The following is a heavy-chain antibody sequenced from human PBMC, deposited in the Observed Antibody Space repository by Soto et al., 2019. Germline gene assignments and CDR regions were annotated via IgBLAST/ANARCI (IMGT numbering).Heavy chain of an antibody. J-gene: IGHJ4*02. CDR3: VRDPTNDYGDDTFDY. D-gene: IGHD4-17*01. CDR1: GYTFTSYG. Sequence: QVQMVQSGNEVKKPGASVMVSCKTSGYTFTSYGVSWVRQAPGQGLEWIGLISPYNGDTLYARKFQGRVTVTADTATDTVYMELRSLTSDDTAVYYCVRDPTNDYGDDTFDYWGQGTNVIVSS. V-gene: IGHV1-18*01. CDR2: ISPYNGDT.